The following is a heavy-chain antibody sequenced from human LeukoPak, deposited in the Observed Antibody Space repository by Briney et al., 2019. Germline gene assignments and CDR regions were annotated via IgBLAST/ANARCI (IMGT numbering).Heavy chain of an antibody. D-gene: IGHD3-22*01. V-gene: IGHV1-46*01. J-gene: IGHJ4*02. CDR2: INPSGGST. Sequence: GASVKVSCKASGYTFTSYYMHWVRQAPGQGLEWMRIINPSGGSTSYAQKFQGRVTMTRDTSTSTVYMELSSLRSEDTAVYYCARGRSITMLVVVPFDYWGQGNLVTVSS. CDR1: GYTFTSYY. CDR3: ARGRSITMLVVVPFDY.